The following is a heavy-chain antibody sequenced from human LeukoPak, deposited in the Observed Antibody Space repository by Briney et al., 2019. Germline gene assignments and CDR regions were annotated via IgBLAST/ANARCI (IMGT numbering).Heavy chain of an antibody. CDR1: GGSFSGYY. CDR3: ARPSYYYGSGSYYKGRYYIDY. D-gene: IGHD3-10*01. CDR2: INHSGST. V-gene: IGHV4-34*01. J-gene: IGHJ4*02. Sequence: SETLSLTCAVSGGSFSGYYWSWIRQPPGKGLEWIGEINHSGSTNYNPSLKSRVTISVDTSKNQFSLKLSSVTAADTAVYYCARPSYYYGSGSYYKGRYYIDYWGQGTLVTVSS.